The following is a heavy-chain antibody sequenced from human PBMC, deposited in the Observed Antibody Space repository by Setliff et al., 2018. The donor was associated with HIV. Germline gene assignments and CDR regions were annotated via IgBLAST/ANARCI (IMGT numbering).Heavy chain of an antibody. Sequence: GAPVKVSCKASGYFFTAYYMHWVRQAPGQGLEWMAWINPNTGGTQYAQKFQGRVTVTRDTPISTAYMEIKKLTSDDTAVYYCARDNRTGYSGGWPLDYWGQGTVVTVSS. CDR1: GYFFTAYY. D-gene: IGHD5-12*01. V-gene: IGHV1-2*02. CDR3: ARDNRTGYSGGWPLDY. J-gene: IGHJ4*02. CDR2: INPNTGGT.